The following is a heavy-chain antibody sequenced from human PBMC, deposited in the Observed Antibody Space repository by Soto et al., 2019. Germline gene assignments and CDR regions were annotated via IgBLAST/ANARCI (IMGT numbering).Heavy chain of an antibody. D-gene: IGHD2-15*01. J-gene: IGHJ4*02. CDR1: GFTFKNSW. CDR3: ATDSPAFCSGGNCYDFDY. Sequence: PGGSLILSCAASGFTFKNSWMNWVRQAPGKGLEWVGRMKSKADGGTKDYAAPVKGRFTISRDDSKNTLYLQMNSLKGEDTAVYYCATDSPAFCSGGNCYDFDYWGQGTLVSVSS. CDR2: MKSKADGGTK. V-gene: IGHV3-15*07.